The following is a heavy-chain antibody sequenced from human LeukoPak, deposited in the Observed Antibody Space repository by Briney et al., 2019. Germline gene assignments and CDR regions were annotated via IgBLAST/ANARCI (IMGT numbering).Heavy chain of an antibody. V-gene: IGHV3-48*02. CDR2: ITSTRSTV. Sequence: GGSLRLSCAASGFTFSSYSMSWVRQAPGKGLEWVSYITSTRSTVYYADSVKGRCTVSRDNAKNSLYLQMNSLRDEDTAMFYCARVGDGYSVNYFDFWGQGTLVTVSS. CDR1: GFTFSSYS. CDR3: ARVGDGYSVNYFDF. D-gene: IGHD5-24*01. J-gene: IGHJ4*02.